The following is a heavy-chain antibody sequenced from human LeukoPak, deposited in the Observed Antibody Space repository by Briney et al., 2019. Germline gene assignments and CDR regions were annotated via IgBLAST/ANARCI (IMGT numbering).Heavy chain of an antibody. D-gene: IGHD3-10*01. CDR1: GGSISSGGYY. V-gene: IGHV4-31*03. CDR2: IYYSGST. CDR3: ARGRAQITMVRGDRDWFDP. J-gene: IGHJ5*02. Sequence: SETLSLTCTVSGGSISSGGYYWSWLRQHPGKGLEWIGYIYYSGSTYYNPSLKSRVTITVATSKNQFSLKLSSVTAADTAVYYCARGRAQITMVRGDRDWFDPWGQGTLVTVSS.